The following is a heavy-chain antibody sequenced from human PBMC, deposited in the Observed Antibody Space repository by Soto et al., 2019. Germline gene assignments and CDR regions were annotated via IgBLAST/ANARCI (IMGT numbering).Heavy chain of an antibody. CDR3: ARGRGDIVVVVAATPYYFDY. V-gene: IGHV3-33*01. CDR2: IWYDGSNK. Sequence: GGSLRLSCAASGFTFSSYGMHWVRQAPGKGLEWVAVIWYDGSNKYYADSVKGRFTISRDNSKNTLYLQMNSLRAEDTAVYYCARGRGDIVVVVAATPYYFDYWGQGTLVTVPS. D-gene: IGHD2-15*01. CDR1: GFTFSSYG. J-gene: IGHJ4*02.